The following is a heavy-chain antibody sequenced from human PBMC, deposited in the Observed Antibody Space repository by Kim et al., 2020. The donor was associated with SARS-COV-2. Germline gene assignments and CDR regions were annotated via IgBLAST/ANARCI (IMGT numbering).Heavy chain of an antibody. V-gene: IGHV3-48*03. CDR2: ISTSGRPI. J-gene: IGHJ3*01. CDR1: GFTFASSE. CDR3: ARDPYLEDAFDV. Sequence: GGSLRLSCAASGFTFASSEMNWVRQAPGRGLEWVSLISTSGRPIYYADSVKGRFTISRDNANDLLYLQMNSLRAEDTAVYYCARDPYLEDAFDVWGQGT.